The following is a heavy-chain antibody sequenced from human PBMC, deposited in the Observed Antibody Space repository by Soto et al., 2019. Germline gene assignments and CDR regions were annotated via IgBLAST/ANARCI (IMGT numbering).Heavy chain of an antibody. CDR1: GFTFSSYA. CDR2: ISGSGGST. V-gene: IGHV3-23*01. CDR3: AKVSTQDYYDSSGPYWVDY. Sequence: PGGSLRLSCAASGFTFSSYAMSWVRQAPGKGLEWVSAISGSGGSTYYADSVKGRFTISRDNSKNTLYLQMNSLRAEDTAVYYCAKVSTQDYYDSSGPYWVDYWGQGTLVTVSS. J-gene: IGHJ4*02. D-gene: IGHD3-22*01.